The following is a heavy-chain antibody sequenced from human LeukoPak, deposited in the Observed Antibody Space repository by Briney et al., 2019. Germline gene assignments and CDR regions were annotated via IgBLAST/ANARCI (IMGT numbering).Heavy chain of an antibody. D-gene: IGHD2-21*01. CDR1: GFTFSSYG. Sequence: GGSLRLSCAASGFTFSSYGMQWVRQAPGKGLEWVAVISHDGTVQHYADSVKGRFTISRDNSKNTLYLQMNSLRAEDTAVYYCARVYSLMDRAEYYFDSWGQGTLVTVSS. CDR3: ARVYSLMDRAEYYFDS. V-gene: IGHV3-30*03. J-gene: IGHJ4*02. CDR2: ISHDGTVQ.